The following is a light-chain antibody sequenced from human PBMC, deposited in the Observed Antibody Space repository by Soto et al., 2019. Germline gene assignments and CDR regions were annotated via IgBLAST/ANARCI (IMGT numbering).Light chain of an antibody. CDR2: DAS. Sequence: EIVLTQSPGTLSLSPGERATLSCRASQSVSSSYLAWYQQKPGQAPRLLIYDASSRATGIPDRFSGSGSGTDFTLTISRLEPEDFAVYYWQQYGSSPPTFGQGTKVEIK. V-gene: IGKV3-20*01. CDR1: QSVSSSY. CDR3: QQYGSSPPT. J-gene: IGKJ1*01.